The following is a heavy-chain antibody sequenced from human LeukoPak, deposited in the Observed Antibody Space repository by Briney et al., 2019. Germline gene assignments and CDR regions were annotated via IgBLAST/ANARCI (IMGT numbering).Heavy chain of an antibody. Sequence: GASVKVSCKASGYTFTSYYMHWVRQAPGQGLEWMGWINPNSGGTNYAQKFQGRVTMTRDTSISTAYMELSRLRSDDTAVYYCARDWYGSGSYLSWGQGTLVTVSS. J-gene: IGHJ5*02. V-gene: IGHV1-2*02. CDR3: ARDWYGSGSYLS. CDR1: GYTFTSYY. D-gene: IGHD3-10*01. CDR2: INPNSGGT.